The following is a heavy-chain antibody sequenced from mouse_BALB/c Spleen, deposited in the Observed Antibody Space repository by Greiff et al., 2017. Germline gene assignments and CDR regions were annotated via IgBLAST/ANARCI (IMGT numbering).Heavy chain of an antibody. V-gene: IGHV5-6*01. D-gene: IGHD4-1*01. CDR1: GFTFSSYG. Sequence: EVQRVESGGDLVKPGGSLKLSCAASGFTFSSYGMSWVRQTPDKRLEWVATISSGGSYTYYPDSVKGRFTISRDNAKNTLYLQMSSLKSEDTAMYYCASALTGTEGDFDYWGQGTTLTVSS. CDR3: ASALTGTEGDFDY. CDR2: ISSGGSYT. J-gene: IGHJ2*01.